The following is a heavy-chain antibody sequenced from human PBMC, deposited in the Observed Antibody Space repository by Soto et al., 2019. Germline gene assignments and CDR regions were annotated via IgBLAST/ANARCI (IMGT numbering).Heavy chain of an antibody. CDR2: IYYSGST. D-gene: IGHD6-6*01. CDR1: GGSISSGGYY. Sequence: PSETLSLTCTVSGGSISSGGYYWSWIRQHPGKGLEWIGYIYYSGSTYYNPSLKSRVTISVDTSKNQFSLKLSSVTAADTAVYYCARGHSSSPYFDYWGQGTLVTVSS. CDR3: ARGHSSSPYFDY. J-gene: IGHJ4*02. V-gene: IGHV4-31*03.